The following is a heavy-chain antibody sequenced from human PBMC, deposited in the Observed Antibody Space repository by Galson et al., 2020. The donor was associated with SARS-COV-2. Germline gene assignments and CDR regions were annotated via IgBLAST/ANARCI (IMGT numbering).Heavy chain of an antibody. D-gene: IGHD2-2*01. CDR2: INHRGST. J-gene: IGHJ6*03. CDR1: GGSFKNYY. Sequence: SETLSLTCAVYGGSFKNYYWTWIRQSPGKGLQWIGAINHRGSTNYHPSLQGRVAMSVDTSKNQFSLRLSSVTAADTAVYYCVRGAEERRIIVVVPYYYTYMDVWGGGTAVTVSS. V-gene: IGHV4-34*01. CDR3: VRGAEERRIIVVVPYYYTYMDV.